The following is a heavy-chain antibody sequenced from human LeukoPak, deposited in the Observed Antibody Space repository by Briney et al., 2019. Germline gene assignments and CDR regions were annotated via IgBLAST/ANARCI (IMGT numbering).Heavy chain of an antibody. J-gene: IGHJ4*02. CDR1: GFTFSSNA. CDR2: IGDSGGGT. V-gene: IGHV3-23*01. Sequence: GRSLRLSCAASGFTFSSNAMSWVRQAPGMRLERVSTIGDSGGGTYYADSVKGRFTISRDNSENTLYLQMNSLRAEDTAVYYCAKYRGFGDSYDSWGQGTLVTVSS. CDR3: AKYRGFGDSYDS. D-gene: IGHD3-10*01.